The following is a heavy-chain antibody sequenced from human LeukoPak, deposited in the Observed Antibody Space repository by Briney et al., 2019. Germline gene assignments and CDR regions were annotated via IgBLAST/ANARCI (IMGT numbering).Heavy chain of an antibody. J-gene: IGHJ4*02. CDR1: GFTFSSYA. CDR2: TSYDGSNK. V-gene: IGHV3-30-3*01. D-gene: IGHD3-22*01. Sequence: AGGSLRLSCAASGFTFSSYAMHWARQAPGKGLEWVAVTSYDGSNKYYADSMKGRFTISRDNSKNTLYLQMNSLRAEDTAVYYCARSGAPMIVFVYNFDYWGQGTLVTVSS. CDR3: ARSGAPMIVFVYNFDY.